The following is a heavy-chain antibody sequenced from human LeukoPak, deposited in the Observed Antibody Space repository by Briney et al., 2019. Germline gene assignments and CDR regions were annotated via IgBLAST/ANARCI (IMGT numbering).Heavy chain of an antibody. CDR2: IYYSGST. V-gene: IGHV4-38-2*02. Sequence: PSETLSLTCTVSDFSISRGYYWGWIRQPPGKGLEWIGSIYYSGSTNYNASLSSRLSISVVTSKNHFSLTLTSVTAADTAVYYCARGETQYLDYWGQGALVTVSS. CDR1: DFSISRGYY. CDR3: ARGETQYLDY. D-gene: IGHD5-24*01. J-gene: IGHJ4*02.